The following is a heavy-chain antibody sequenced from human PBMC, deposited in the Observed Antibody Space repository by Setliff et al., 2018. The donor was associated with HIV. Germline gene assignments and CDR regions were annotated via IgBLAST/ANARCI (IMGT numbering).Heavy chain of an antibody. V-gene: IGHV3-15*01. Sequence: PGGSLRLSCAASGFTFSNAWMSWVRQAPGKGLEWVGRIKSKTDGGTTDYAAPVRGRFTISRDDSKTIAYLQMDSLKTEDTAVYYCTRDSIYYDILTGYQYYFDYWGQGTLVTVSS. CDR1: GFTFSNAW. J-gene: IGHJ4*02. D-gene: IGHD3-9*01. CDR2: IKSKTDGGTT. CDR3: TRDSIYYDILTGYQYYFDY.